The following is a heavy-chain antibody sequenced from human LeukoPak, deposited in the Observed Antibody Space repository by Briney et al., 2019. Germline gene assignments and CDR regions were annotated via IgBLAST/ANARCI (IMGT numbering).Heavy chain of an antibody. CDR3: AKDRLYDSSWYGAGDY. J-gene: IGHJ4*02. V-gene: IGHV3-23*01. Sequence: PGGSLRLSCAASGFTFSSYAMSWVRQAPGKGLEWVSAISGSGGSTYYADSVKGRFTISRDNSKNTLYLQMNSLRAEDTAVYYCAKDRLYDSSWYGAGDYWGQGTLVTVSS. CDR2: ISGSGGST. CDR1: GFTFSSYA. D-gene: IGHD6-13*01.